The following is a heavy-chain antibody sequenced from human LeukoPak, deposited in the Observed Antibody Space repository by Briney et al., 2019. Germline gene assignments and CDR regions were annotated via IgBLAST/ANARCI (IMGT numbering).Heavy chain of an antibody. J-gene: IGHJ5*02. Sequence: KASETLYLTCTVSGGSISSYYWSWIRQPPGKGLEWIGYLYYSGSTNYNPSLKSRVTISVDTSKNQFSLKLSSVTAADTAVYYCAREVLLWFGFDPWGQGTLVTVSS. CDR2: LYYSGST. V-gene: IGHV4-59*12. D-gene: IGHD3-10*01. CDR1: GGSISSYY. CDR3: AREVLLWFGFDP.